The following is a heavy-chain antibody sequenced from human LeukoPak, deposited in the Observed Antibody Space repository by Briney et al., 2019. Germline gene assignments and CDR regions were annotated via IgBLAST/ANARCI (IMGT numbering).Heavy chain of an antibody. J-gene: IGHJ4*02. CDR2: IYYSGST. V-gene: IGHV4-59*08. CDR3: ARHAHFTIYPDY. D-gene: IGHD3-3*01. CDR1: GGSISSYY. Sequence: SETLSLTCTVSGGSISSYYWSWIRQPPGKGLEWIGYIYYSGSTNYNPSLKSRVTMSVDTSKNQFSLKLSSVTAADTAVYYCARHAHFTIYPDYWGQGTLVTVSS.